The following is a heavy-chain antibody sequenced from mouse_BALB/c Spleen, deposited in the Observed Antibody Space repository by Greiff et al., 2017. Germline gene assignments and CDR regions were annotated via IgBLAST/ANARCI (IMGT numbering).Heavy chain of an antibody. CDR3: NAAYYRYDVGNY. J-gene: IGHJ2*01. CDR2: IDPENGDT. CDR1: GFNIKDYY. Sequence: VQLQQSGAELVRSGASVKLSCTASGFNIKDYYMHWVKQRPEQGLEWIGWIDPENGDTEYAPKFQGKATMTADTSSNTAYLQLSSLTSEDTAVYYCNAAYYRYDVGNYWGQGTTLTVSS. D-gene: IGHD2-14*01. V-gene: IGHV14-4*02.